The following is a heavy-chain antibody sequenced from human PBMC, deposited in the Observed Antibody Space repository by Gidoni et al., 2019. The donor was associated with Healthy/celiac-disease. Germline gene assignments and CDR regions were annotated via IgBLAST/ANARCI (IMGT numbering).Heavy chain of an antibody. CDR3: ARGLLDSSGWSYYYYYGMDV. CDR1: GGSFSGYY. Sequence: QVQLQQWGAGLLKPSEPLSLTCAVYGGSFSGYYWSWIRQPPGKGLEWIGEINHSGSTNYNPSLQSRVTISVDTSKNQFSLKLSSVTAADTAVYYCARGLLDSSGWSYYYYYGMDVWGQGTTVTVSS. CDR2: INHSGST. V-gene: IGHV4-34*01. D-gene: IGHD6-19*01. J-gene: IGHJ6*02.